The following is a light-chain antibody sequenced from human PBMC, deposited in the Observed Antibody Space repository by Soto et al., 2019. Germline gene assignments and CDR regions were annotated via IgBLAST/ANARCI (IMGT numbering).Light chain of an antibody. J-gene: IGKJ4*01. CDR2: GAS. CDR3: QQSYSTPALT. Sequence: EIVMTQSPATLSVSPGERATLSCRASQSVSSNLAWYQQKPGQAPRLLIYGASTRATGIPARFSGSGSGTDFTLTISSLQPEDFATYYCQQSYSTPALTFGGGTKVDIK. V-gene: IGKV3-15*01. CDR1: QSVSSN.